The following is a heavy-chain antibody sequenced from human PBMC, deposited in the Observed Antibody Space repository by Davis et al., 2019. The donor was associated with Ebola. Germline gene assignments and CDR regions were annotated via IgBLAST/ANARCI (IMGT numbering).Heavy chain of an antibody. D-gene: IGHD3-3*01. J-gene: IGHJ3*02. V-gene: IGHV2-5*01. CDR2: IYWNDDK. CDR1: GFSLSTSGVG. Sequence: SGPTLVKPTQTLTLTCTFSGFSLSTSGVGVGWIRQPPGKALEWLALIYWNDDKRYSPSLKSRLTITKDTSKNQVVLTMTNMDPVDTATYYCAHISDYDFWSAEENAFDIWGQGTMVTVSS. CDR3: AHISDYDFWSAEENAFDI.